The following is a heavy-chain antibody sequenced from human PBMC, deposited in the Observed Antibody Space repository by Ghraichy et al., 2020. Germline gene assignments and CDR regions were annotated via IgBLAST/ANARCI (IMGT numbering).Heavy chain of an antibody. CDR3: AKGDSSSWYPQSDY. Sequence: GGSLRLSCVASGFTFRNYAMHWVRQAPGKGLEWVSRISEDGGSTYYADSVKGRFTISRDNSQSSLYLQMDGLRVEDAALYYCAKGDSSSWYPQSDYWGQGTTVTVAS. J-gene: IGHJ4*02. D-gene: IGHD6-13*01. CDR2: ISEDGGST. CDR1: GFTFRNYA. V-gene: IGHV3-43*02.